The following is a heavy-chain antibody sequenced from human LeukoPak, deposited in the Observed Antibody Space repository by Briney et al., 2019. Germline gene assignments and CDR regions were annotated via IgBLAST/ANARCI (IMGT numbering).Heavy chain of an antibody. Sequence: SETLSLTCAVYGGSFSVYYWSWIRQPPGKGRGWIGEINHSGSTNYNPSPKSRVTISVDTSKNQFSLKLSSVTAADTAVYYCARTYGSGSYYIAAFDIWGQGTMVTVSS. J-gene: IGHJ3*02. V-gene: IGHV4-34*01. D-gene: IGHD3-10*01. CDR1: GGSFSVYY. CDR3: ARTYGSGSYYIAAFDI. CDR2: INHSGST.